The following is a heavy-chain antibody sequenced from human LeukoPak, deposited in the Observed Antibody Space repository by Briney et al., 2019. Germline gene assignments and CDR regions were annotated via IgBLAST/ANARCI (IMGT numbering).Heavy chain of an antibody. D-gene: IGHD4/OR15-4a*01. CDR2: IYPSDSDA. CDR3: ARRGANYHDAFDM. J-gene: IGHJ3*02. V-gene: IGHV5-51*01. Sequence: GKXRXXMGIIYPSDSDARYSASFEGQVTISADKSVSTAYLQWSSLKTSDTAMYYCARRGANYHDAFDMWGQGTMVTVSS.